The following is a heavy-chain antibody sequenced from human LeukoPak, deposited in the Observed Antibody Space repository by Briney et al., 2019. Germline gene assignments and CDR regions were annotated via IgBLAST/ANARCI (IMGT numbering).Heavy chain of an antibody. CDR1: GGSISSYY. D-gene: IGHD2-2*01. CDR2: IYYSGST. Sequence: SETLSLTCTVSGGSISSYYWSWIRQPPGKGLEWIGYIYYSGSTNYNTSLKSRVTISVDTSKTQFSLKLSSVTAADTAVYYCARDHIVVVPAAMGYYYYGMDVWGQGTTVTVSS. CDR3: ARDHIVVVPAAMGYYYYGMDV. J-gene: IGHJ6*02. V-gene: IGHV4-59*01.